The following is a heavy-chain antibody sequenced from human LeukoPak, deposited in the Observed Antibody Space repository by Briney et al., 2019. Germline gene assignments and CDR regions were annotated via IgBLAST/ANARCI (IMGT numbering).Heavy chain of an antibody. V-gene: IGHV1-2*04. J-gene: IGHJ6*02. CDR3: ARDTPSAYGMDV. CDR2: INPNSGGT. CDR1: GYTFSTFP. Sequence: ASVKVSCKASGYTFSTFPINWVRQAPGQGLEWMGWINPNSGGTNYAQKFQGWVTMTRDTSISTAYMELSRLRSDDTAVYYCARDTPSAYGMDVWGQGTTVTVSS.